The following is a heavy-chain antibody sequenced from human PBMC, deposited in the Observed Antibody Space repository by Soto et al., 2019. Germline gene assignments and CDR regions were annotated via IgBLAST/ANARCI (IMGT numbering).Heavy chain of an antibody. CDR2: ISGGGGNT. Sequence: PGGSLRLSCAASGFTFSSYAMSWVRRAPGKGLEWVSAISGGGGNTYYADSVKGRFTISRDNSKNTLYLQMNSLRAEDTAVYYCAKDRKRVLAATSDYWGQGTLVTVSS. CDR1: GFTFSSYA. CDR3: AKDRKRVLAATSDY. D-gene: IGHD2-15*01. V-gene: IGHV3-23*01. J-gene: IGHJ4*02.